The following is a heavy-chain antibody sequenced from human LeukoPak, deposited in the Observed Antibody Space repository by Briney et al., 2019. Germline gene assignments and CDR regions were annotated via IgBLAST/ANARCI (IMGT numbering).Heavy chain of an antibody. D-gene: IGHD6-13*01. CDR2: IYSGGST. Sequence: GGSLRLSCAASGLTLNSYAMSWVRQAPGKGLEWVSVIYSGGSTYYADSVKGRFTISRDNSKNTLYLQMNSLRAEDTAVYYCARARAGAGTFFFDYWGQGTLVTVSS. CDR3: ARARAGAGTFFFDY. V-gene: IGHV3-53*01. CDR1: GLTLNSYA. J-gene: IGHJ4*02.